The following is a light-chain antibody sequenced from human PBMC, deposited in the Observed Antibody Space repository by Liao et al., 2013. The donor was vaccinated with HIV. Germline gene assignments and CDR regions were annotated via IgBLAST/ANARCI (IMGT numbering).Light chain of an antibody. CDR3: QVWDDSSYHIV. J-gene: IGLJ2*01. CDR1: KLGDRD. CDR2: QDT. Sequence: SYELTQSPSVSVSPGQTASIPCSGDKLGDRDASWYQQKPGQSPILVIYQDTKRPTGIPERFSGSNSGNTATLTISRVEAGDEADYYCQVWDDSSYHIVFGGGTKLTVL. V-gene: IGLV3-1*01.